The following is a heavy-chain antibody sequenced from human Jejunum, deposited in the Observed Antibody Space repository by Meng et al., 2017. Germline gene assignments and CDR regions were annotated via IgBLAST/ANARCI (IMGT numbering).Heavy chain of an antibody. CDR2: IYHSGST. Sequence: SETLSLTCTVSGYSISSGYYWGWIRQPPGKGLEWIGRIYHSGSTYSNPSLKSRVTISVDTSKNQFSLKLSSVTAADTAVYYCARGRLFWGQGTLVTVSS. J-gene: IGHJ4*02. D-gene: IGHD6-25*01. CDR3: ARGRLF. CDR1: GYSISSGYY. V-gene: IGHV4-38-2*02.